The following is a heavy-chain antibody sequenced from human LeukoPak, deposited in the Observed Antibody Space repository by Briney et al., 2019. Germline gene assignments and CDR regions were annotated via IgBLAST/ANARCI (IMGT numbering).Heavy chain of an antibody. CDR2: IYYSGSS. CDR1: GGSINSYY. V-gene: IGHV4-59*01. CDR3: ARLGHCSGGDCLDDY. D-gene: IGHD2-21*02. Sequence: SETLSLTCTVSGGSINSYYWSWSRQPPGKGLEWIGFIYYSGSSLYNPSLKSRVTISVDTSKNQFSLNLSSVTAADTAVYYCARLGHCSGGDCLDDYWGQGTLVTVSS. J-gene: IGHJ4*02.